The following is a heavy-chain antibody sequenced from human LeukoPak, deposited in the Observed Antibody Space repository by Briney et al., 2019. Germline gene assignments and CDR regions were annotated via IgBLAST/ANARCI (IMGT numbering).Heavy chain of an antibody. V-gene: IGHV3-30*04. CDR2: ISYDGSNK. J-gene: IGHJ4*02. D-gene: IGHD3-3*01. Sequence: GGSLRLSCAASAFTFNNYAVHWVRQAPGKGLEWVAVISYDGSNKKYADSVKGRFTISRDNSKNTLYLQMNSLRTEDTALYYCARGVDFWSGYYGGDYWGQGTLVIVSS. CDR1: AFTFNNYA. CDR3: ARGVDFWSGYYGGDY.